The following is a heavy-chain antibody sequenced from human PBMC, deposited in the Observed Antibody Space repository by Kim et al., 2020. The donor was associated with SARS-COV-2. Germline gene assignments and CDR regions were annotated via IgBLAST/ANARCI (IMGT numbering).Heavy chain of an antibody. Sequence: SETLSLTCTVSGGSISSYYWSWIRQPPGKGLEWIGYIYYSGSTNYNPSLKSRITISVDTSKNQFSLKLSSVTAADTAVYYCARLTQGGTNGAPFDYWGQGTLVTVSS. J-gene: IGHJ4*02. CDR2: IYYSGST. CDR3: ARLTQGGTNGAPFDY. V-gene: IGHV4-59*08. D-gene: IGHD2-8*01. CDR1: GGSISSYY.